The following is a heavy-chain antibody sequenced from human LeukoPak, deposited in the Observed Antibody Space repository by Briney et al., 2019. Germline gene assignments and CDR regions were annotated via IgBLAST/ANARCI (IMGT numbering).Heavy chain of an antibody. V-gene: IGHV3-21*01. D-gene: IGHD5-24*01. CDR1: GFTFSSYS. CDR2: ISSSSSYI. J-gene: IGHJ4*02. CDR3: VAGDGYNFGY. Sequence: GGSLRLSCSASGFTFSSYSMNWVRQAPGKGLEWVSSISSSSSYIYYADSVKGRFTISRDSAKNSLYLQMNSLRAEDTAVYYCVAGDGYNFGYWGQGTLVTVSS.